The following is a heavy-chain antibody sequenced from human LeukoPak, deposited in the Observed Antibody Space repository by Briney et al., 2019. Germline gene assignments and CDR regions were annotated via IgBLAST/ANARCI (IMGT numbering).Heavy chain of an antibody. CDR1: GFTFSSYA. CDR2: IIPIFGTA. CDR3: ARADYQDYSNYYYMDV. D-gene: IGHD4-11*01. Sequence: PGRSLRLSCAASGFTFSSYAISWVRQAPGQGLEWMGGIIPIFGTANYAQKFQGRVTITTDESTSTAYMELSSLRSEDTAVYYCARADYQDYSNYYYMDVWGKGTTVTVSS. V-gene: IGHV1-69*05. J-gene: IGHJ6*03.